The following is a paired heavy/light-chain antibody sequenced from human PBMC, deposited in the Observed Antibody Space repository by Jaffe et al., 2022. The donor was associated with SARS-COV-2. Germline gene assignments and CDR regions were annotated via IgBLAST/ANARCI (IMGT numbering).Heavy chain of an antibody. CDR1: GGSISSYY. D-gene: IGHD6-19*01. CDR2: IYYSGST. CDR3: ARLNGAQWLTHYFYYGLDV. V-gene: IGHV4-59*01. Sequence: QVQLQESGPGLVKPSETLSLTCTVSGGSISSYYWTWIRQPPGKGLEWIGYIYYSGSTNYNPSLKSRVTISVDTSRNQFSLNLRSVTAADTAVYYCARLNGAQWLTHYFYYGLDVWGQGTTVTVSS. J-gene: IGHJ6*02.
Light chain of an antibody. CDR1: QDISNS. Sequence: DIQMTQSPSSLSASVGDRVTITCRASQDISNSLAWYQQKPGKVPKLLIYAASTLQSGVPSRFSGSGSGTDFTLTISSLQPEDVATYYCQKYNSAPLTFGGGTTVEIK. V-gene: IGKV1-27*01. J-gene: IGKJ4*01. CDR3: QKYNSAPLT. CDR2: AAS.